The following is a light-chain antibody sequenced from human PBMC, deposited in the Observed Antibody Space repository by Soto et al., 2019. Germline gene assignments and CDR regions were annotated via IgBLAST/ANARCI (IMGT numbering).Light chain of an antibody. J-gene: IGKJ1*01. Sequence: DIQMTQSPSSLSASVGDRVTITCRASQGISTYLNCYQQKPGKAPKLLIYAASSLQSGVPSRFSGSGSETDCTLTISSLQPEDFATYSCQQSYSTTWTFGQGTKVDIK. CDR2: AAS. V-gene: IGKV1-39*01. CDR3: QQSYSTTWT. CDR1: QGISTY.